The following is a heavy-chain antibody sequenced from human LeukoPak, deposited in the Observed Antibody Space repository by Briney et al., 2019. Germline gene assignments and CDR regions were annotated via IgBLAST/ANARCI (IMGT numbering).Heavy chain of an antibody. J-gene: IGHJ4*02. D-gene: IGHD5-12*01. CDR2: IKPNSGGT. V-gene: IGHV1-2*02. CDR1: GDTFTGYY. Sequence: ASVKVSCKASGDTFTGYYMHWVRQAPGQGLEWMGCIKPNSGGTNYAQKFQGRVTMTRDTSISTAYMELSRLRSDDTAVYYCARDRAVATIGGVDYWGQGTLVTVSS. CDR3: ARDRAVATIGGVDY.